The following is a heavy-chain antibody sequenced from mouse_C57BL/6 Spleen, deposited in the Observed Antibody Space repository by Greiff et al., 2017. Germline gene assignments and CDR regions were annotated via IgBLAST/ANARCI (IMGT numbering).Heavy chain of an antibody. CDR2: IYPRDGST. CDR3: ARSYYGSSYPYWYFDV. V-gene: IGHV1-85*01. Sequence: QVQLQQSGPELVKPGASVKLSCKASGYTFTSYDINWVKQRPGQGLEWIGWIYPRDGSTKYNEKFKGKATLTVDTSSSTAYMELHSLTSEDSAVYFCARSYYGSSYPYWYFDVWGTGTTVTVSS. CDR1: GYTFTSYD. J-gene: IGHJ1*03. D-gene: IGHD1-1*01.